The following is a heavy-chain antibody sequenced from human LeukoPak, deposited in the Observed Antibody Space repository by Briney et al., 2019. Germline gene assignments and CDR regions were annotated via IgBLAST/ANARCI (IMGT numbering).Heavy chain of an antibody. CDR1: GGTFSSYA. J-gene: IGHJ4*02. D-gene: IGHD2-2*01. V-gene: IGHV1-69*13. CDR3: ARVAYCSSTTPTSCFLDY. Sequence: SVKVSYKASGGTFSSYAISWVRQAPGQGLEWMGGIIPIFGTANYAQKFQGRVTITADESTSTAYMELSSLRSEDTAVYYCARVAYCSSTTPTSCFLDYWGQGTLVTVSS. CDR2: IIPIFGTA.